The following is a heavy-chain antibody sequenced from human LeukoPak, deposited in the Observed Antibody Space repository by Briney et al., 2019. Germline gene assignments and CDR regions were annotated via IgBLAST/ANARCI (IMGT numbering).Heavy chain of an antibody. Sequence: ASVKVSCKASGYTFTSYGFSWVRQAPGQGLERMGWISAYNGNTNYEQKLQGRVTMTTDTSTSTAYMERRSLRSDDLAVYYCARDDIRVIASSGWYGYDYWGQGTLVPVSS. CDR3: ARDDIRVIASSGWYGYDY. D-gene: IGHD6-19*01. V-gene: IGHV1-18*03. CDR2: ISAYNGNT. CDR1: GYTFTSYG. J-gene: IGHJ4*02.